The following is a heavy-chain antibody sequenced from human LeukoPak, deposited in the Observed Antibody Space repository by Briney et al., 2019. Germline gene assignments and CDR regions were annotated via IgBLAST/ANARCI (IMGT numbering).Heavy chain of an antibody. Sequence: PSETLSLTCAVSGYSISSGYYWDWIRQPPGKGLGWIGSIYHSGTTYYNPSLKSRVTISVDTSKNQFSLKLTSVTDADTAMYYCAKGGGGSSSWLNWFDPWGQGTLVTVSS. CDR1: GYSISSGYY. CDR3: AKGGGGSSSWLNWFDP. CDR2: IYHSGTT. D-gene: IGHD6-13*01. V-gene: IGHV4-38-2*01. J-gene: IGHJ5*02.